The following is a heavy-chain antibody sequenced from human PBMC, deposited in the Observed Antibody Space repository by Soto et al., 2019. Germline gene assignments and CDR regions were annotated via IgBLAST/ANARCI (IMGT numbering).Heavy chain of an antibody. CDR2: LYVGVKT. CDR3: AREMQGHYDDASGAPGGD. CDR1: GFRVSGNY. Sequence: EVRLVESGGGLVQPGGSLRLSCAVSGFRVSGNYMSWVRQAPGKGLEWLAVLYVGVKTHYADAVKGRFTISSDSPKNTRFLQMSGLRVEDTAVDYGAREMQGHYDDASGAPGGDWGQGTLVTVSS. V-gene: IGHV3-66*01. J-gene: IGHJ4*02. D-gene: IGHD3-22*01.